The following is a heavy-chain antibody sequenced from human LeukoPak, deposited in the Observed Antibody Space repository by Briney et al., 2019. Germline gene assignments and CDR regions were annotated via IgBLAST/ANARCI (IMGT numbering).Heavy chain of an antibody. J-gene: IGHJ4*02. D-gene: IGHD5-24*01. CDR3: ARDGYNWEAGY. V-gene: IGHV4-34*01. Sequence: PSETLSLTCAVYGGSFSGYYWSWIRQPPGKGLEWIGEINHSGSTNYNPSLKSRVTISVDTSKNQFSLKLSSVTAADTAVYYCARDGYNWEAGYWGQGTLVTVSS. CDR1: GGSFSGYY. CDR2: INHSGST.